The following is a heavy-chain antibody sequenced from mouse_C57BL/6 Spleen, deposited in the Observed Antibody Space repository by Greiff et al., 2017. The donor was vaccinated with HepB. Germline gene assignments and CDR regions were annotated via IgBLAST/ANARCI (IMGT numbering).Heavy chain of an antibody. Sequence: VHLVESGAELVKPGASVKLSCKASGYTFTEYTIHWVKQRSGQGLEWIGWFYPGSGSIKYNEKFKDKATLTADKSSSTVYMELSRLTSEDSAVYFCARHEETTVVARWYFDVWGTGTTVTVSS. CDR1: GYTFTEYT. J-gene: IGHJ1*03. CDR3: ARHEETTVVARWYFDV. V-gene: IGHV1-62-2*01. CDR2: FYPGSGSI. D-gene: IGHD1-1*01.